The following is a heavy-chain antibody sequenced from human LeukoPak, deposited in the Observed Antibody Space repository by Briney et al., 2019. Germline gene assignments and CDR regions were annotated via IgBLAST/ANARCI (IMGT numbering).Heavy chain of an antibody. Sequence: ASVKVSCKASEYTFTSYDINWVRQATGQGLEWMGWMNPNSGNTGYAQKFQGRVTMTRNTSISTAYMELSSLRSEDTAVYYCARGTGYCSSTSCYPSGHYYGMDVWGQGTTVTVSS. J-gene: IGHJ6*02. CDR2: MNPNSGNT. V-gene: IGHV1-8*01. CDR1: EYTFTSYD. CDR3: ARGTGYCSSTSCYPSGHYYGMDV. D-gene: IGHD2-2*01.